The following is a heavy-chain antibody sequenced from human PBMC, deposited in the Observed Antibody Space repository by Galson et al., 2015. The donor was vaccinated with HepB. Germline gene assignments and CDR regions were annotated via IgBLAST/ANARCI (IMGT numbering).Heavy chain of an antibody. CDR3: ASDYYGSGSSLDY. CDR2: IDPSDSYT. Sequence: QSGAEVKKPGESLRISCTGSGYSFPSYWISWVRQMLGKGLKWMGRIDPSDSYTNYSPSFQGHVTISADKSISTAYLQWSSLKASDTAMYYCASDYYGSGSSLDYWGQGTLVTVSS. D-gene: IGHD3-10*01. J-gene: IGHJ4*02. V-gene: IGHV5-10-1*01. CDR1: GYSFPSYW.